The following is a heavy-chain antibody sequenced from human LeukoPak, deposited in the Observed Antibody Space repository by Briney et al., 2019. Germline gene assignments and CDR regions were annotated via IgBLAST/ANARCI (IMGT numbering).Heavy chain of an antibody. D-gene: IGHD3-22*01. CDR2: IYSGGSP. CDR3: ARDLNYYDSSGYGH. Sequence: GGSLRLSCAASGFTFSTNYMSWVRQAPGKGLEWVSVIYSGGSPYYADSVKGRFTISRDNSKNTLYLQMNSPRAEDTAVYYCARDLNYYDSSGYGHWGQGTLVTVSS. V-gene: IGHV3-53*01. CDR1: GFTFSTNY. J-gene: IGHJ4*02.